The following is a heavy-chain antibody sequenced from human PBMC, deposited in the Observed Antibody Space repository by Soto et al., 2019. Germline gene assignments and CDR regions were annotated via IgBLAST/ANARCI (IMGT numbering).Heavy chain of an antibody. CDR1: GYTFTSYG. J-gene: IGHJ4*02. CDR2: NSAYNGNT. CDR3: ARVVGQWLPSN. V-gene: IGHV1-18*01. D-gene: IGHD6-19*01. Sequence: QVQLVQSGAEVKKPGASVKVSCKASGYTFTSYGISWVRQAPGHGLEWMGWNSAYNGNTNYAQKLQGRVTMPTDTSTSTAYRELRSLRSDDTAVYYWARVVGQWLPSNWGQGTLVTVSS.